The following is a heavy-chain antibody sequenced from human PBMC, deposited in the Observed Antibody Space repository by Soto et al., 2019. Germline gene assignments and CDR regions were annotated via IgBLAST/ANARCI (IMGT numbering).Heavy chain of an antibody. D-gene: IGHD2-2*01. CDR3: AALDLYCSSTSCYPNLDNWNEADAFDI. CDR1: GFTFSSYG. J-gene: IGHJ3*02. CDR2: IWYDGSNK. Sequence: GGSLRLSCAASGFTFSSYGMHWVRQAPGKGLEWVAVIWYDGSNKYYADSVKGRFTISRDNSKNTLYLQMNSLRAEDTAVYYCAALDLYCSSTSCYPNLDNWNEADAFDIWGQGTMVTVSS. V-gene: IGHV3-33*01.